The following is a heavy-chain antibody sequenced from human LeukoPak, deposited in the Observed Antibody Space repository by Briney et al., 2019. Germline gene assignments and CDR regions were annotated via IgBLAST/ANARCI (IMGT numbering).Heavy chain of an antibody. D-gene: IGHD6-19*01. J-gene: IGHJ4*02. CDR2: IGGSGDKT. CDR3: VRRGDASSGWGDHDF. Sequence: PGGSLRLSCAASGFTFNRNAISWVRRAPGKGLEWVSTIGGSGDKTFYADSVKGRFTISRDNSKNMVHLQMNSLTGGDTALYYCVRRGDASSGWGDHDFWGQGALVTVSS. CDR1: GFTFNRNA. V-gene: IGHV3-23*01.